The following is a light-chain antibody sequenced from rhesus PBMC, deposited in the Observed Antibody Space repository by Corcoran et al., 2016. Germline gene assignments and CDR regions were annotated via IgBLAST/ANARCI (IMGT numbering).Light chain of an antibody. Sequence: DIQMTQSPSSLSASVGDRVTITCRASENVNNYLHWYQQKPGKAPELLTYAASTLQRGVPSRFSGSGSGTDYTFTISSLQPEDVATYYCQHSYGTPYSFGQGTKVEIK. CDR3: QHSYGTPYS. CDR2: AAS. CDR1: ENVNNY. J-gene: IGKJ2*01. V-gene: IGKV1-74*01.